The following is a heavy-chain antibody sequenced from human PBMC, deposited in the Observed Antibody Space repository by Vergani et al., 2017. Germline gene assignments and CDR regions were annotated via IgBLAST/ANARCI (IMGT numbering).Heavy chain of an antibody. V-gene: IGHV3-15*01. CDR1: GFTFSNAW. CDR2: IKSKTDGGTT. J-gene: IGHJ4*02. Sequence: EVQLVESGGGLVKPGGSLRLSCTASGFTFSNAWMSWVRQAPGKGLEWVGRIKSKTDGGTTDYAAPVKGRFTISRDDSKNTLYLQMNSLKTEDTAVYYCAKDLGWAHYYFDYWGQGTLVTVSS. CDR3: AKDLGWAHYYFDY. D-gene: IGHD1-26*01.